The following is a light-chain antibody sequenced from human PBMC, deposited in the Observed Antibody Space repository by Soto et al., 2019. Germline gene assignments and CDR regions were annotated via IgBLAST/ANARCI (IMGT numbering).Light chain of an antibody. V-gene: IGKV1-5*03. Sequence: DIQMTQSPSTLSASVGDRVTITCRASQSISSWLAWYQQKPGKAPKLLIYKASSLESGVPSRFSGSGSGTEFTLTISSLQPDDFATYYCQQYNSWYTFGPGTKLEIK. CDR2: KAS. CDR1: QSISSW. J-gene: IGKJ2*01. CDR3: QQYNSWYT.